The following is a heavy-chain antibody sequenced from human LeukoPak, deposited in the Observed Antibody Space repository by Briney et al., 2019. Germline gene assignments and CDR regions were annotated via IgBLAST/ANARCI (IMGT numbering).Heavy chain of an antibody. CDR3: ARDRYCSSASCYGGDY. CDR2: IGTDGSST. Sequence: PGGSLRLSCVASGFTFSSYAMSWVRQAPGKGLVWVSRIGTDGSSTSYADSVKGRFTISRDNAKNTLYLQMNSLRAEDTAVYYCARDRYCSSASCYGGDYWGQGTLVTVSS. J-gene: IGHJ4*02. D-gene: IGHD2-2*01. V-gene: IGHV3-74*01. CDR1: GFTFSSYA.